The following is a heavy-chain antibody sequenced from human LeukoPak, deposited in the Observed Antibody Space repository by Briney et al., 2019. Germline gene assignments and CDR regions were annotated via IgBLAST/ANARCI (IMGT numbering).Heavy chain of an antibody. V-gene: IGHV3-30*18. CDR1: GFTFSSYG. Sequence: PGGSLRLSCAASGFTFSSYGMHWVRQAPGKGLEWVAVISYDGSNKYYADSVKGRFTISRDNSKNTLYLQMNSLRAEDTAVYYCAKDLLYQQLVHGTVGENNWFDPWGQGTLVTVSS. D-gene: IGHD6-13*01. J-gene: IGHJ5*02. CDR2: ISYDGSNK. CDR3: AKDLLYQQLVHGTVGENNWFDP.